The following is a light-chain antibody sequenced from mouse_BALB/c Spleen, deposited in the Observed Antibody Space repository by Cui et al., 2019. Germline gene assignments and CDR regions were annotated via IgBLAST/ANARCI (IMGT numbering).Light chain of an antibody. V-gene: IGKV4-55*01. CDR1: SSVSY. Sequence: QIVLTQSPATMSASAGEKVTMTCSASSSVSYMYWYQQKPGSSPRLLIYDTSNLASGVPVRFSGSGSGTSYSLTISRMEAEDAATYYCQQWSSYPLTFGAGTKLELK. CDR2: DTS. J-gene: IGKJ5*01. CDR3: QQWSSYPLT.